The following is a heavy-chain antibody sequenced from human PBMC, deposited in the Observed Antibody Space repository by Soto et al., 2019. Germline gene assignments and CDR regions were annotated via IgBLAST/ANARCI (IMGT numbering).Heavy chain of an antibody. D-gene: IGHD3-10*01. CDR3: ARGQGFGESHYYYMDV. CDR1: GFTFSRYW. CDR2: IKQDGSEK. V-gene: IGHV3-7*01. Sequence: GGSLRLSCAASGFTFSRYWVSWVRQAPGKGPEWVANIKQDGSEKYYVDSVKGRFTISRDNAKNSLYLQMNSLKAEDTAVYYCARGQGFGESHYYYMDVWGKGTTVTVSS. J-gene: IGHJ6*03.